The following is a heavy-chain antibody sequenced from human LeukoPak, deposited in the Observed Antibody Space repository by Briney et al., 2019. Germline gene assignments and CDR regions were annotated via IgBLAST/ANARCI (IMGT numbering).Heavy chain of an antibody. CDR2: ISGSCGST. V-gene: IGHV3-23*01. CDR3: AKDPTLMFPDYYGMDV. J-gene: IGHJ6*02. D-gene: IGHD3-10*02. CDR1: GFTFSSYA. Sequence: GGSLRLSCAASGFTFSSYAMSWVSQAPGKGLEWVSAISGSCGSTYYADSVKGRFTISRDNSKNTLYLQMNSLRAEDTAVYYCAKDPTLMFPDYYGMDVWGQGTTVTVSS.